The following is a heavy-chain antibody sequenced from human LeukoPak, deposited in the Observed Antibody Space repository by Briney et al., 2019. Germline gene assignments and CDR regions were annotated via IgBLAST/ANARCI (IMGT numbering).Heavy chain of an antibody. J-gene: IGHJ3*01. CDR2: IYDSGST. CDR3: ARVKTTVIKVGAFDL. Sequence: PSETLSLTCSVSGGSVSSYYWSWIRQPPGKGLEWIGYIYDSGSTNYNPSLKSRVTISVDTSKNQFSLKLSSVTAADTAVYYCARVKTTVIKVGAFDLWGQGTMVTVSS. D-gene: IGHD4-17*01. CDR1: GGSVSSYY. V-gene: IGHV4-59*02.